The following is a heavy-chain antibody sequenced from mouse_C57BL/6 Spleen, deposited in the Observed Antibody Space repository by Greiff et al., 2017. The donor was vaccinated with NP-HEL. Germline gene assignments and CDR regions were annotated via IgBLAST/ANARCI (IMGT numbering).Heavy chain of an antibody. J-gene: IGHJ2*01. V-gene: IGHV1-82*01. CDR3: ARTYYYGSRYYFDY. CDR1: GYAFSSSW. Sequence: QVQLQQPGPELVKPGASVKISCKASGYAFSSSWMNWVKQRPGQGLEWIGRIYPGDGATNYNGKFKGKATLTADKSSSTAYMQLSSLTSEDSAVDFCARTYYYGSRYYFDYWGQGTTLTVSS. D-gene: IGHD1-1*01. CDR2: IYPGDGAT.